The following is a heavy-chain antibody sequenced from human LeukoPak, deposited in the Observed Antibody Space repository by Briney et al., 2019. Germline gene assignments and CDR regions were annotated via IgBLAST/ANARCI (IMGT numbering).Heavy chain of an antibody. V-gene: IGHV3-23*01. CDR3: AKDWTIAVRFIDY. D-gene: IGHD6-6*01. CDR1: GLTFSSHA. J-gene: IGHJ4*02. CDR2: ITGSGGST. Sequence: GGSLRLSCVASGLTFSSHAMTWVRQTPGKGLEWVSGITGSGGSTYHADSVKGRFTISRDNSKNTLYLQMNNLRAEDTAVYYCAKDWTIAVRFIDYWGQGTLVTVSS.